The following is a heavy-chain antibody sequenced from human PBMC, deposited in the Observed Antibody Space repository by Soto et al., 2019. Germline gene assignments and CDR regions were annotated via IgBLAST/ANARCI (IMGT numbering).Heavy chain of an antibody. V-gene: IGHV4-59*01. J-gene: IGHJ4*02. Sequence: KSSETLSLTCTVSGGSISSYYWSWIRQPPGKGLEWIGYIYYSGSTNYNPSLKSRVTISVDTSKNQFSLKLSSVTAADTAVYYCARAPHPRSPLEPFGYWGQGTLVTVSS. CDR2: IYYSGST. CDR3: ARAPHPRSPLEPFGY. D-gene: IGHD1-1*01. CDR1: GGSISSYY.